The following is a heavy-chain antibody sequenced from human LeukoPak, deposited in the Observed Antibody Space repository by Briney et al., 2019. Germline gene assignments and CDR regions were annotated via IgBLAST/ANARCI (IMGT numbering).Heavy chain of an antibody. D-gene: IGHD2-15*01. CDR2: FSFGVTT. J-gene: IGHJ4*02. CDR1: GDSITNCY. V-gene: IGHV4-59*08. Sequence: SETLSLTCTVSGDSITNCYWGWVRQPPGKGLEWIAYFSFGVTTTYNPSLKSRVTISMDTSRNQFSLSLNSVTAADTAIYYCARFQNGPNTPFDYWGQGTLVTVSS. CDR3: ARFQNGPNTPFDY.